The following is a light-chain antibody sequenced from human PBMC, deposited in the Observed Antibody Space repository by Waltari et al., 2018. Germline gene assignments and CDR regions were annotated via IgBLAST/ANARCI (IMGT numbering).Light chain of an antibody. V-gene: IGKV3-20*01. CDR1: QRVSSNY. CDR3: QQYYSIPYT. Sequence: EIVLTQSPGTLSLSPGETATLSCRANQRVSSNYFAWYQKKAGQSPRLLIYGASNRASGVPDRFSGSGSGTDFTLTISSLQAEDVAVYYCQQYYSIPYTFGQGTKLEI. J-gene: IGKJ2*01. CDR2: GAS.